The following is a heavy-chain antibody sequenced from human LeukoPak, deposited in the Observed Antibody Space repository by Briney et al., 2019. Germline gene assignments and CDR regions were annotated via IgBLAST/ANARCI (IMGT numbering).Heavy chain of an antibody. J-gene: IGHJ6*02. V-gene: IGHV3-73*01. CDR3: TRVILTGYPAYYYYGMDV. CDR2: IRSKANSYAT. Sequence: GGSLRLSCAASGFTFSGSAMHWVRQASGKGLEWVGRIRSKANSYATAYAASVKGRFTISRDDSKDTAYLQMNSLKTEDTAVYYCTRVILTGYPAYYYYGMDVWGQETTVTVSS. CDR1: GFTFSGSA. D-gene: IGHD3-9*01.